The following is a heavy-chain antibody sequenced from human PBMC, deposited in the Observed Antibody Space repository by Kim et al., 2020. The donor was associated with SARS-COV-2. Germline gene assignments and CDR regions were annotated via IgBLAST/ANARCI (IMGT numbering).Heavy chain of an antibody. CDR2: IIPIFGTA. Sequence: SVKVSCKASGGTFSSYAISWVRQAPGQGLEWMGGIIPIFGTANYAQKFQGRVTITADESTSTAYMELSSLRSEDTAVYYCASNSYGDYDYYYYGMDVWGRGTTVTVSS. D-gene: IGHD4-17*01. CDR1: GGTFSSYA. CDR3: ASNSYGDYDYYYYGMDV. V-gene: IGHV1-69*13. J-gene: IGHJ6*02.